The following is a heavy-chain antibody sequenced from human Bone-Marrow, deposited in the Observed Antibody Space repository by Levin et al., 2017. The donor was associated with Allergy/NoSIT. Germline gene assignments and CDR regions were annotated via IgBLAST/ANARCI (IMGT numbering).Heavy chain of an antibody. D-gene: IGHD2-15*01. Sequence: PGGSLRLSCGLYGGSFTGYYWSWIRQTPGKGLEWIGQINHSADTKYNPSLTSRVTISVDMSKNHFSLQLTSVTAADTAVYYCARVQGGMRWWGYGLDVWGPGTTVTVSS. CDR2: INHSADT. J-gene: IGHJ6*02. CDR3: ARVQGGMRWWGYGLDV. CDR1: GGSFTGYY. V-gene: IGHV4-34*01.